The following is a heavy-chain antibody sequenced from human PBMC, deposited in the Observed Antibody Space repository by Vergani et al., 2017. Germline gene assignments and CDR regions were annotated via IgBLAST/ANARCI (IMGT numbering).Heavy chain of an antibody. CDR1: GFTFSGFW. V-gene: IGHV3-7*01. CDR3: TRALPDGLNGGTGY. CDR2: IKEDGSAQ. Sequence: EVQLVESGGGLVQPGRSLRLSCTASGFTFSGFWMNWVRQFPGKGLEWVANIKEDGSAQYYADSVRGRFTISRDNAKNSLYLQLNRLRVEDTGIYYCTRALPDGLNGGTGYWGRGAMVSVSS. D-gene: IGHD3/OR15-3a*01. J-gene: IGHJ4*02.